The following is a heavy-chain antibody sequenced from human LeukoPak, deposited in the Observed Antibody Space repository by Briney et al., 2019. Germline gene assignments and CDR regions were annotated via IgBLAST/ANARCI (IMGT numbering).Heavy chain of an antibody. CDR1: GITFSSYW. D-gene: IGHD2/OR15-2a*01. V-gene: IGHV3-7*01. CDR3: ARHSTYFDY. J-gene: IGHJ4*02. Sequence: GGSLRLSCAASGITFSSYWMSWVRQAPGKGLEWVANIKQDGSEKHYVDSVKGRFTISRDNAKNSLYLQMNSLRAEDTAVYYCARHSTYFDYWGQGTLVTVSS. CDR2: IKQDGSEK.